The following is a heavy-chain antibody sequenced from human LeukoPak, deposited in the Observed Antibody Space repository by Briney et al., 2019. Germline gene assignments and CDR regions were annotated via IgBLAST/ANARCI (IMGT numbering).Heavy chain of an antibody. CDR3: ARHRSGWLQSSFDY. D-gene: IGHD5-24*01. CDR1: GGSISSSSSY. J-gene: IGHJ4*02. Sequence: SETLSLTCTVSGGSISSSSSYWGWIRQPPGKGLEWIGSIYYSGSSFDNPALKRRVTISVDTSKNQFSLKLSSVTAADTAVYYCARHRSGWLQSSFDYWGQGTLVTVSS. CDR2: IYYSGSS. V-gene: IGHV4-39*01.